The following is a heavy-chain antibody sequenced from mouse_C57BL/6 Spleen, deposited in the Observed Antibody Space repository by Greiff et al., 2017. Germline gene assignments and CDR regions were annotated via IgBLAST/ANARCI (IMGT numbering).Heavy chain of an antibody. V-gene: IGHV1-53*01. J-gene: IGHJ1*03. CDR1: GYTFTSYW. Sequence: QVQLQQPGTELVKPGASVKLSCKASGYTFTSYWMHWVKQRPGQGLEWIGNINPSNGGTNYNEKFKSKATLTVDKSSSTAYMQLSSLSSEDSAVYYCARSWVYYGKGWYFDVWGTGTTVAVSS. D-gene: IGHD2-1*01. CDR2: INPSNGGT. CDR3: ARSWVYYGKGWYFDV.